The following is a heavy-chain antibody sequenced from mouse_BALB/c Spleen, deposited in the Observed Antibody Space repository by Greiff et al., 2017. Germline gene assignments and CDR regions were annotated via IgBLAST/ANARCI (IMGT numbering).Heavy chain of an antibody. D-gene: IGHD1-1*01. CDR1: GFTFSSYA. CDR2: ISSGGSYT. Sequence: DVKLVESGGGLVKPGGSLKLSCAASGFTFSSYAMSWVRQSPEKRLEWVAEISSGGSYTYYPDTVTGRFTISRDNAKNTLYLEMSSLRSEDTAMYYCARDPITTGFDYWGQGTTLTVSS. CDR3: ARDPITTGFDY. V-gene: IGHV5-9-4*01. J-gene: IGHJ2*01.